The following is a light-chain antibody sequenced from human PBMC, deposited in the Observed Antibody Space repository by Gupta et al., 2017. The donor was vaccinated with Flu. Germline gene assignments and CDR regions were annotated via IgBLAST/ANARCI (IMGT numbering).Light chain of an antibody. CDR2: EVS. CDR1: SSDVGGYNY. V-gene: IGLV2-14*01. CDR3: SSYTSSSTPRYV. J-gene: IGLJ1*01. Sequence: QSALTQPASVSGSPGQSITISCTGTSSDVGGYNYVSWYQQHPGKAPKLMIYEVSNRHSGVSNRFSGSKSGNTASMTISGLQAEDEADYYCSSYTSSSTPRYVFGTGTKVTVL.